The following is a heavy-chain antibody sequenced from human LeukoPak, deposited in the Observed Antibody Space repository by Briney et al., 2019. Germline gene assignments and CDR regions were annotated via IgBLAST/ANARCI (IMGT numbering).Heavy chain of an antibody. Sequence: GGSLRLSCAAYGFTFSSYSMHWVRQAPGKGLEYVSAITSNGGSTYYANSVKGRFTISRDNSKNTLYLQMGSLRPEDMAVYYCAREMESGSYSRAFDIRGQGTMVTVSS. CDR2: ITSNGGST. CDR3: AREMESGSYSRAFDI. J-gene: IGHJ3*02. D-gene: IGHD1-26*01. V-gene: IGHV3-64*01. CDR1: GFTFSSYS.